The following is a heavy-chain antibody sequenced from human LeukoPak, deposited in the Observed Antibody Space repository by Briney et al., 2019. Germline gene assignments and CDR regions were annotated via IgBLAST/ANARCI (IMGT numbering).Heavy chain of an antibody. D-gene: IGHD2-2*01. CDR2: INPNGGGT. Sequence: ASVKVSCKTSGYTFTSYYMHWMRQAPGQGFEWVGMINPNGGGTSSAQKFQGRVTLTRDTSTSTVYMDLSSLRSEDTAIYYCARRGGCISTSCNLDYWGQGTLVTISS. CDR1: GYTFTSYY. V-gene: IGHV1-46*03. CDR3: ARRGGCISTSCNLDY. J-gene: IGHJ4*02.